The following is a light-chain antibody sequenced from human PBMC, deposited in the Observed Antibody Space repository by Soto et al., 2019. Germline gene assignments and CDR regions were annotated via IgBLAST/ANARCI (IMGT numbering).Light chain of an antibody. CDR2: AAS. J-gene: IGKJ5*01. Sequence: EIVLTQSPGTLSLSPGERATLSCRASQSVSSSHLAWYQHKPGQAPRLLIYAASSRATGSPDRFSGGGSGTDFTLTISRLEPEDSAVYYCQQFDDSVTFGQGTRLEIK. V-gene: IGKV3-20*01. CDR3: QQFDDSVT. CDR1: QSVSSSH.